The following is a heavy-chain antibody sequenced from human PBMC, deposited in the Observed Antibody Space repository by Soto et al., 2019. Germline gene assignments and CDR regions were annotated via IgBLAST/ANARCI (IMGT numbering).Heavy chain of an antibody. CDR1: GGTFSSYA. Sequence: QVQLVQSGAEVKKPGSSVKVSCKASGGTFSSYAISWVRQAPGQGLEWMGGIIPIFGTANYAQKFQGRVTITADESTSTAYMELSSLRSEDTAVYYCAGFDSSIKRGAAYYYGMDVXGQGTXXTVSS. CDR3: AGFDSSIKRGAAYYYGMDV. V-gene: IGHV1-69*01. J-gene: IGHJ6*02. D-gene: IGHD6-13*01. CDR2: IIPIFGTA.